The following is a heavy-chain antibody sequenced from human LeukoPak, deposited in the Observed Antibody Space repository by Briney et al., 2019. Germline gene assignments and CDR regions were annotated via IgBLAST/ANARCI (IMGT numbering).Heavy chain of an antibody. J-gene: IGHJ4*02. D-gene: IGHD3-22*01. CDR2: IIPILGIA. Sequence: SVTVSCKASGGTYSSYAISWVRHAPGQGLEWMGRIIPILGIANYAQKFQGRVTITADKSSSTAYMELSSLRSEDTAVYYCARDRTDYYDSSGYYPDYWGQGTLVTVSS. V-gene: IGHV1-69*04. CDR3: ARDRTDYYDSSGYYPDY. CDR1: GGTYSSYA.